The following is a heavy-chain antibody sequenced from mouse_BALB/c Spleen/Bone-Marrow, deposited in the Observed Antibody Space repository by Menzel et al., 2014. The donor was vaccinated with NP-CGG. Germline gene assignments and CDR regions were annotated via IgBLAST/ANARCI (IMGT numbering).Heavy chain of an antibody. CDR2: VDPSDGYT. D-gene: IGHD1-3*01. CDR3: ARGGDNFAWFAY. Sequence: QVQLKQSGAELVTPGASVKPSCKASGYTFTTYWMHWVKQRPGHGLEWIGQVDPSDGYTNYSQMFKGKATLTVDKSSSTAYMQLSSLSSEDSAVYYCARGGDNFAWFAYWGQGTLVTVSA. V-gene: IGHV1-69*02. CDR1: GYTFTTYW. J-gene: IGHJ3*01.